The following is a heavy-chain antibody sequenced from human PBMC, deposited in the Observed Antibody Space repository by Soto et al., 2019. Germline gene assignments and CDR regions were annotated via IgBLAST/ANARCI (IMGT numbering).Heavy chain of an antibody. Sequence: QVQLQQWGAGLLKPSETLSLTCAVYGGSFSDYYWSWIRQPPGKGLEWVGEINHSGSTNSNPSPKSRVSLSVDASNNQFYLKLNSVPAADSAVYYCARRHIVLVPAFIFLFAMNYFAPWGQGPLVTVSS. CDR3: ARRHIVLVPAFIFLFAMNYFAP. V-gene: IGHV4-34*01. CDR1: GGSFSDYY. CDR2: INHSGST. D-gene: IGHD2-2*01. J-gene: IGHJ5*02.